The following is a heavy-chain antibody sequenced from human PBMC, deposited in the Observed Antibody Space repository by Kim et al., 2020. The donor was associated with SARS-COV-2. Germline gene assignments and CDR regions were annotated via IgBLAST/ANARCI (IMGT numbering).Heavy chain of an antibody. Sequence: NADSVKGRFTISRDNSKNTLYLQMNSRRAEDTAVYYCAKDHSSSFPQSPWGQGTLVTVSS. CDR3: AKDHSSSFPQSP. J-gene: IGHJ5*02. V-gene: IGHV3-33*06. D-gene: IGHD6-6*01.